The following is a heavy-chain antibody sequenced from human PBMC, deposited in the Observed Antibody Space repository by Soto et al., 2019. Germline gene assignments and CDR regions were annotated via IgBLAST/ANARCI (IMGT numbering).Heavy chain of an antibody. V-gene: IGHV3-33*01. CDR2: IWSDGSNK. CDR3: ARRGSGTYSFDY. J-gene: IGHJ4*02. CDR1: GFTFSTYG. D-gene: IGHD1-26*01. Sequence: QVQLVESGGGVVQPGRSLRLSCAASGFTFSTYGMHWVRQAPGKGLEWVAVIWSDGSNKYYADSVKGRSTISRDNSKSTLFLQMNSLRAEDTAMYYCARRGSGTYSFDYWGQGTLVTVSS.